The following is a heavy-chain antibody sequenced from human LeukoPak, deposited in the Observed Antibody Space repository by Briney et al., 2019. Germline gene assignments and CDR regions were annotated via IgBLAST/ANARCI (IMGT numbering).Heavy chain of an antibody. V-gene: IGHV3-74*01. CDR1: GFTFSTYW. CDR3: KRGLHSSVL. J-gene: IGHJ4*02. CDR2: IKTDGSST. Sequence: PGGSLRLSCAASGFTFSTYWMQWVRQAPGKGLVWVSRIKTDGSSTSYADSVKGRFTISGDNAKNTLYLQMNSLRAEDTAVYYCKRGLHSSVLWGQGTLVTVSS. D-gene: IGHD6-19*01.